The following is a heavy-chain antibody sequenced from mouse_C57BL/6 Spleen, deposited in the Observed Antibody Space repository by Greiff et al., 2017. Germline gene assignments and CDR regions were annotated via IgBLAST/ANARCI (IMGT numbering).Heavy chain of an antibody. CDR3: ARGDDDYDYAMDY. CDR2: IYPGDGDT. V-gene: IGHV1-80*01. D-gene: IGHD2-4*01. Sequence: QVQLKESGAELVKPGASVKISCKASGYAFSSYWMNWVKQRPGKGLEWIGQIYPGDGDTNYNGKFKGKATLTADKSSSTAYMQLSSLTSEDSAVYFCARGDDDYDYAMDYWGQGTSVTVSS. CDR1: GYAFSSYW. J-gene: IGHJ4*01.